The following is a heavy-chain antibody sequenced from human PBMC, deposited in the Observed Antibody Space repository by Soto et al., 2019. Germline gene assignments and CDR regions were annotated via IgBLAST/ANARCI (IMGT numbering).Heavy chain of an antibody. V-gene: IGHV5-10-1*01. CDR3: ARHVERGSGSYYKSELDY. CDR1: GYSFTSYW. Sequence: LGESLKISCKGSGYSFTSYWISWVRQMPGKGLEWMGRIDPSDSYTNYSPSFQGHVTISADKSISTAYLQWSSLKASDTAMYYCARHVERGSGSYYKSELDYWGQGTLVTVSS. D-gene: IGHD3-10*01. J-gene: IGHJ4*02. CDR2: IDPSDSYT.